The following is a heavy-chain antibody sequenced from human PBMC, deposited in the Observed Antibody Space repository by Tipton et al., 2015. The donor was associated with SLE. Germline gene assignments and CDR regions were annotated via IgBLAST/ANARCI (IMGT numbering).Heavy chain of an antibody. V-gene: IGHV4-34*01. J-gene: IGHJ4*02. Sequence: TLSLTCAVYGGSFSGYYWSWIRQPPGKGLEWIGEINHSGSTNYNPSLKSRVTISVDTSKNQFSLKLSSVTAADTAVYYCARGGGYFDYWGQGTLVTVSS. CDR3: ARGGGYFDY. D-gene: IGHD3-16*01. CDR2: INHSGST. CDR1: GGSFSGYY.